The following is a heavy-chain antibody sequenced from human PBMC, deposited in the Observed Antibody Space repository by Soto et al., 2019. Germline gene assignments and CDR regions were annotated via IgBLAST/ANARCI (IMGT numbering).Heavy chain of an antibody. Sequence: HPGGSLRLSCEASGFTFSRFYMTWVRQPPGKGLEWLATIKQDGSETFAVDSVRGRFTISRDNAKNSLFLEMTSLRVEDTAVYYCARDYNDSLTGHFDALDIWGHGTRVTVSS. J-gene: IGHJ3*02. CDR3: ARDYNDSLTGHFDALDI. CDR2: IKQDGSET. D-gene: IGHD3-9*01. V-gene: IGHV3-7*01. CDR1: GFTFSRFY.